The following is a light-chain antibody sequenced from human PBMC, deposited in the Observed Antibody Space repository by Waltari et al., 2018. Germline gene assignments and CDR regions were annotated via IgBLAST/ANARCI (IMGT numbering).Light chain of an antibody. Sequence: DIQMTQSPSSLSASVGEKVTITCRESQSISEYLNWYQQKPGKAPKLLIYGASSLQSGVPSRFSGSGSGTDFTLSITSLQPEDSATYYCQQSYTFGGGTKVEIK. CDR1: QSISEY. CDR2: GAS. CDR3: QQSYT. V-gene: IGKV1-39*01. J-gene: IGKJ4*01.